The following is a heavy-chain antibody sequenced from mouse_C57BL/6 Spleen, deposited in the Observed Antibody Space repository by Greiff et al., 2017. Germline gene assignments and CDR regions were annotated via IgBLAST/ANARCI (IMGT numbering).Heavy chain of an antibody. V-gene: IGHV8-8*01. CDR3: ARIGDRGYFDV. D-gene: IGHD2-14*01. J-gene: IGHJ1*03. CDR2: IWWGDTK. CDR1: GFSLSTFGMG. Sequence: QVTLKESGPGLLQPSQTLSLTCSFSGFSLSTFGMGVGWLRQPSGKGLEWLAHIWWGDTKYYNTALKRRLTTSKDTSNNQVFLKIANVDTADTSTDDCARIGDRGYFDVWGTGTTVTVSS.